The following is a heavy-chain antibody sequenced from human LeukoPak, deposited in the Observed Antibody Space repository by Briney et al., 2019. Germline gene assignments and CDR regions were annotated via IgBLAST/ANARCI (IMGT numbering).Heavy chain of an antibody. CDR3: SKEKFGYGGHYYGAFDY. CDR2: FSGSGDSR. D-gene: IGHD4-17*01. J-gene: IGHJ4*02. V-gene: IGHV3-23*01. CDR1: GFTFSSCA. Sequence: GGSLRLSCAASGFTFSSCAMSWVRQAPGKGLEWVSLFSGSGDSRYYADSVKGRFTISRDNAKNTLWLQMNGLRAEDTALYYCSKEKFGYGGHYYGAFDYWGQGTLVTVSA.